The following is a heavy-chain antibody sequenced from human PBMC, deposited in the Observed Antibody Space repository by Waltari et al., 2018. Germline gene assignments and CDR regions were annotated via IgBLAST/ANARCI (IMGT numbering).Heavy chain of an antibody. V-gene: IGHV4-39*01. CDR1: GGSISSSSYY. J-gene: IGHJ3*02. D-gene: IGHD3-22*01. Sequence: QLQLQESGPGLVKPSETLSLTCTVSGGSISSSSYYWGWLRQPPGKGLEWIGSIYYSGSTYYNPSLKSRVTISVDTSKNQFSLKLSSVTAADTAVYYCATITMIVVVIPFDAFDIWGQGTMVTVSS. CDR3: ATITMIVVVIPFDAFDI. CDR2: IYYSGST.